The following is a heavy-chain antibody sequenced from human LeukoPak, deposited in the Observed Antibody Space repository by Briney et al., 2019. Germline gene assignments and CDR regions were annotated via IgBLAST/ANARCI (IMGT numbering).Heavy chain of an antibody. CDR2: ITSAGDT. J-gene: IGHJ4*02. V-gene: IGHV3-13*01. CDR3: VRQTRLDGYNYLGY. Sequence: GVSLRLSCAASGFTFSSYDMHWVRQVTGKGLEWVSAITSAGDTYCPGSGKGRFTISRENAKNSLYLQMNSLRAEDTAVYYCVRQTRLDGYNYLGYWGQGILVTVSS. CDR1: GFTFSSYD. D-gene: IGHD5-24*01.